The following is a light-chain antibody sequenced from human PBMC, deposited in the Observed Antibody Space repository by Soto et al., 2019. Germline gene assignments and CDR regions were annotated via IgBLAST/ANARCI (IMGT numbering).Light chain of an antibody. V-gene: IGKV3-15*01. CDR1: QSVSSN. J-gene: IGKJ2*01. CDR3: HQYNNWPYT. CDR2: GAS. Sequence: EIVMTQSPATLSVSPGERATLSCRASQSVSSNLAWYQQKPGQAPRLLIYGASTRATGIPARFSGSGSGTEFTLTISILQSEDFAVYYCHQYNNWPYTFGQGTKLEIK.